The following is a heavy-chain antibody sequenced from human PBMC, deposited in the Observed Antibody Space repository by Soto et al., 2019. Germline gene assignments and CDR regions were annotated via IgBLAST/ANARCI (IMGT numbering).Heavy chain of an antibody. CDR1: GFTFSSYS. CDR2: ISSSSSTI. Sequence: EVQLVESGGGLVQPGGSLRLSCAASGFTFSSYSMNWVRQAPGKGLEWVSYISSSSSTIYYADSVKGRFTISRDNAKNSMYLQMNSLREEETAAYYCTRDAGYSYGPFDYWGQGTLVTVSS. V-gene: IGHV3-48*02. J-gene: IGHJ4*02. D-gene: IGHD5-18*01. CDR3: TRDAGYSYGPFDY.